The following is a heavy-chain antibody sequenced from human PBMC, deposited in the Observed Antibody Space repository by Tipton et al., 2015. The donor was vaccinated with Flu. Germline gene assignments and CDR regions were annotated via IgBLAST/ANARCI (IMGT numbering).Heavy chain of an antibody. V-gene: IGHV4-59*01. Sequence: GLVKPSETLSLTCSVSGDSISGSYWNWVRQPPGKGLEWIAYIYHSGSAGYNPSLKSRVTISLDTSKNQFSLKLASVTAADTAVYYCARTNAFDIWGPGTLVTVSS. J-gene: IGHJ3*02. CDR1: GDSISGSY. CDR2: IYHSGSA. CDR3: ARTNAFDI.